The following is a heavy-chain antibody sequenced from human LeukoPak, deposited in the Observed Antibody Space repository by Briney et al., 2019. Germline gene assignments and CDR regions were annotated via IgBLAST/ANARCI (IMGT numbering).Heavy chain of an antibody. J-gene: IGHJ4*02. V-gene: IGHV1-18*01. CDR3: ARGDYYDSSGPSDDFDY. D-gene: IGHD3-22*01. CDR2: ISAYNGNT. CDR1: GYTFTSYG. Sequence: ASVKVSCKASGYTFTSYGISWVRQAPGQGLEWMGWISAYNGNTNYAQKLQGRVTMTRNTSISTAYMELSSLRSEDTAVYYCARGDYYDSSGPSDDFDYWGQGTLVTVSS.